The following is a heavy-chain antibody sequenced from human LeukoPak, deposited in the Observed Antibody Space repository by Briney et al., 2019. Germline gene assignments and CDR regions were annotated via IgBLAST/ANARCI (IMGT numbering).Heavy chain of an antibody. J-gene: IGHJ1*01. V-gene: IGHV3-7*01. D-gene: IGHD1-26*01. CDR1: GCTFSNYW. CDR3: AKEVDGASGTKIGYFQH. CDR2: IKTDGSEK. Sequence: PGGSLRLSCEGSGCTFSNYWLGWVRQAPGKGLQWVAKIKTDGSEKYYVGSVKGRFTISRAHAKNSLYLQMNSLRADDTAVYYCAKEVDGASGTKIGYFQHWGQGTLVIVSS.